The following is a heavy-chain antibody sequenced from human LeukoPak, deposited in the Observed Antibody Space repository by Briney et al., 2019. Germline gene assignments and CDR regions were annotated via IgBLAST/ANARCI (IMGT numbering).Heavy chain of an antibody. D-gene: IGHD3-9*01. CDR1: GGSISSYY. J-gene: IGHJ6*03. CDR3: ARDLFDLYYDILTGYSRPTYYYYYMDV. V-gene: IGHV4-59*01. CDR2: IYYSGST. Sequence: SETLSLTSTVSGGSISSYYWSWIRQPPGKGLEWIGYIYYSGSTNYNPSLKSRVTISVDTSNNQFSLKLSSVTAADTAVYYCARDLFDLYYDILTGYSRPTYYYYYMDVWGKGTTVTVSS.